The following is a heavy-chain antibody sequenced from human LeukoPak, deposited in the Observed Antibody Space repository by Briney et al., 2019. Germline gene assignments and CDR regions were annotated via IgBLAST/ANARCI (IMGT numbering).Heavy chain of an antibody. V-gene: IGHV3-11*01. CDR2: ISSSGSTI. D-gene: IGHD2-15*01. Sequence: GGSLRLSCAASGFTFSDYYMSWIRQAPGKGLEWVSYISSSGSTIYYADSVKGRFTISRDNAKNSLYLQMNSLRAEDTAVYYCARVVVVAATGYYFDYWGQGTLVTVSS. J-gene: IGHJ4*02. CDR3: ARVVVVAATGYYFDY. CDR1: GFTFSDYY.